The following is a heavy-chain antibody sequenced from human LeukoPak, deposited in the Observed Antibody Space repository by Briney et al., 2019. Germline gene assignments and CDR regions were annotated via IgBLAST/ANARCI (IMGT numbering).Heavy chain of an antibody. CDR2: ISAYNGNT. CDR1: GYTFTSYG. J-gene: IGHJ4*02. CDR3: AKTRPLDSSSWSHGDY. D-gene: IGHD6-13*01. Sequence: ASVKVSCTASGYTFTSYGISWVRQAPGQGLEWMGWISAYNGNTNYAQKLQGRVTMTTDTSTSTAYMELRSLRSDDTAVYYCAKTRPLDSSSWSHGDYWGQGTLVTVSS. V-gene: IGHV1-18*01.